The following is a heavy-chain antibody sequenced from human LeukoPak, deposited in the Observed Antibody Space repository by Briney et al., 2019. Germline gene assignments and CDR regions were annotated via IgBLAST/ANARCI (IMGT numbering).Heavy chain of an antibody. Sequence: SETLSLTCTVPGGSISSSSYYWGWIRQPPGKGLEWIGSIYYSGSTYYNPSLKGRVTISVDTSKNQFSLKLSSVTAADTAVYYCARDYGDYAYYFDYWGQGTLVTVSS. V-gene: IGHV4-39*01. D-gene: IGHD4-17*01. J-gene: IGHJ4*02. CDR2: IYYSGST. CDR3: ARDYGDYAYYFDY. CDR1: GGSISSSSYY.